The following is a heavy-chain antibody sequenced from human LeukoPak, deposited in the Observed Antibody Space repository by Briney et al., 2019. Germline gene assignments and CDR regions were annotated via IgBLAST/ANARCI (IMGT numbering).Heavy chain of an antibody. CDR1: GYSFTSYW. CDR3: ARPARVFWGSYRPNPYYFDY. J-gene: IGHJ4*02. D-gene: IGHD3-16*02. V-gene: IGHV5-51*01. Sequence: GESLKISCKGSGYSFTSYWIGWVRQMPGKGLEWMGIIHPGDSDTRYSPSFQGQVTISADKSISTAYLQWSSLKASDTAMYYCARPARVFWGSYRPNPYYFDYWGQGTLVTVSS. CDR2: IHPGDSDT.